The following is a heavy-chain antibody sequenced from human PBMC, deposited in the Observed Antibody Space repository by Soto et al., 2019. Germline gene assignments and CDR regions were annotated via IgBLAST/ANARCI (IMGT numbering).Heavy chain of an antibody. Sequence: ASVKFSCKASGYTFTGYYMHWVRQAPGQGLEWMGWINPNSGGTNYAQKFQGWVTMTRDTSISTAYMELSRLRSDDTAVYYCAREETFRYDFWSGYYPTAFDIWGQGTMVTVSS. V-gene: IGHV1-2*04. CDR3: AREETFRYDFWSGYYPTAFDI. J-gene: IGHJ3*02. D-gene: IGHD3-3*01. CDR2: INPNSGGT. CDR1: GYTFTGYY.